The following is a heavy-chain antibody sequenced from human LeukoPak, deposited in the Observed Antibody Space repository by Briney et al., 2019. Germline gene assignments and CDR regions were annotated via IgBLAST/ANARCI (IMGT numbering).Heavy chain of an antibody. CDR2: ISYDGSKK. V-gene: IGHV3-30*18. CDR3: AKSSPGQQLVLGY. CDR1: GFTFSSYG. J-gene: IGHJ4*02. Sequence: GGSLRLSCAASGFTFSSYGMHWVRQAPGKGLEWVAVISYDGSKKYYADSVKGRFTISRDNSKNTLYLQMNSLRAEDTAVYYCAKSSPGQQLVLGYWGQGTLVTVSS. D-gene: IGHD6-13*01.